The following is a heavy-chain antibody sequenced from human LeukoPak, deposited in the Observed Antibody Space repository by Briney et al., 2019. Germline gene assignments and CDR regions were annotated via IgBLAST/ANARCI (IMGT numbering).Heavy chain of an antibody. V-gene: IGHV3-30-3*01. Sequence: HAGGSLRLSCAASGFTVSRNYMSWVRQAPGKGLEWVAVISYDGSNKYYADSVKGRFTISRDNSKNTLYLQMNSLRAEDTAVYYCARDPQWELRGYFDYWGQGTLVTVSS. CDR2: ISYDGSNK. CDR3: ARDPQWELRGYFDY. CDR1: GFTVSRNY. D-gene: IGHD1-26*01. J-gene: IGHJ4*02.